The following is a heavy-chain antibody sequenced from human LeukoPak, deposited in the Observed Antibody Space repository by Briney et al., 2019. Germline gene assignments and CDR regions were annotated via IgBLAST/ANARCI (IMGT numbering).Heavy chain of an antibody. CDR2: INHNGNVD. D-gene: IGHD3-16*01. CDR3: ARGGGLDV. CDR1: GFTFSSYW. J-gene: IGHJ6*02. Sequence: PAASLRLSCAASGFTFSSYWMNWARQAPGKGLEWVASINHNGNVDYYVDSVKGRFTISRDNAKNSLYLQMSNLRAEDTAVYFCARGGGLDVWGQGATVTVSS. V-gene: IGHV3-7*03.